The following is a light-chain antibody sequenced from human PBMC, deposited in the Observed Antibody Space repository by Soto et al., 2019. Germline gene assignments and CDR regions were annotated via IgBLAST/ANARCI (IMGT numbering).Light chain of an antibody. CDR1: QSISSH. CDR3: QQGYSTVLYT. Sequence: DIQMTQSPSSLSASVGDRVTITCRASQSISSHLNWYQQKPGKAPKLLIYAASGLQSGVPSRFSGSGSGTDFTLNIRSLQPEDFATYYCQQGYSTVLYTFGQGTKLEIK. CDR2: AAS. V-gene: IGKV1-39*01. J-gene: IGKJ2*01.